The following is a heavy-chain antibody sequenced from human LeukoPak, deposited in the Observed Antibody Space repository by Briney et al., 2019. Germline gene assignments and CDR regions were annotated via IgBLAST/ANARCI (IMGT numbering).Heavy chain of an antibody. CDR2: ISAYNGNT. CDR3: ARGGAYYDILTGYYNTGYYFDY. D-gene: IGHD3-9*01. CDR1: GYTFTSYG. Sequence: ASVKVSCKASGYTFTSYGISWVRQAPGQGLEWMGWISAYNGNTNYAQKLQGRVTMTTDTSTSTAYMELRSLRSDDTAVYYCARGGAYYDILTGYYNTGYYFDYWGQGTLVTVSS. V-gene: IGHV1-18*01. J-gene: IGHJ4*02.